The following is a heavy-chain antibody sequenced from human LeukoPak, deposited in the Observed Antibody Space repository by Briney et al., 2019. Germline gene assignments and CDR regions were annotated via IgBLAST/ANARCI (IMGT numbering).Heavy chain of an antibody. CDR1: GGSFSGYY. CDR2: INHSGST. CDR3: ARSLPRRWFGELLGCFDY. Sequence: SETLSLTCAVYGGSFSGYYWSWIRQPPGKGLEWIGEINHSGSTNYNPSLKSRVTISVDTSKNQFSLKLSSVTAADTAVYYCARSLPRRWFGELLGCFDYWGQGTLVTVSS. D-gene: IGHD3-10*01. J-gene: IGHJ4*02. V-gene: IGHV4-34*01.